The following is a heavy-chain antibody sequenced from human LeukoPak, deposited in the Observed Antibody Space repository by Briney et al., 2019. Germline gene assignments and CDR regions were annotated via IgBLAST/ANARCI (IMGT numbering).Heavy chain of an antibody. CDR1: GGSFSGYY. J-gene: IGHJ3*02. D-gene: IGHD2-2*01. CDR2: INHSGST. V-gene: IGHV4-34*01. CDR3: ARAVPQYCSSTSCRGAFDI. Sequence: SETLSLTCAVYGGSFSGYYWSWISQPPGKGLEWIGEINHSGSTNYNPSLKSRVTISVDTSKNQFSLKLSSVTAADTAVYYCARAVPQYCSSTSCRGAFDIWGQGTMVTVSS.